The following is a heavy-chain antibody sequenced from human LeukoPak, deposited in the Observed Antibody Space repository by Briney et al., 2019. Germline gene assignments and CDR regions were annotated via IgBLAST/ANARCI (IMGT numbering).Heavy chain of an antibody. V-gene: IGHV4-34*01. CDR1: GGSFSGYY. CDR3: ARGHYRSGYHSDY. J-gene: IGHJ4*02. Sequence: SETLSLTCAVYGGSFSGYYWSWIRQPPGKGLEWIGEINLSGSTNYNPSLKSRVALSVDTSKNQFSLKLNSATAVDTAVYYCARGHYRSGYHSDYWGQGTLLTVSS. CDR2: INLSGST. D-gene: IGHD3-22*01.